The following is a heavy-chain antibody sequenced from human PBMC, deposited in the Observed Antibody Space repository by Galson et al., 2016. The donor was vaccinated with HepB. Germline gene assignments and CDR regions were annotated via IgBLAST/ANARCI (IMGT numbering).Heavy chain of an antibody. CDR3: ARHRITMIVVVISEKNWFDP. D-gene: IGHD3-22*01. CDR1: GGSISSSSYY. CDR2: TYYSGST. V-gene: IGHV4-39*01. Sequence: SETLSLTCTVSGGSISSSSYYWGWIRQPPGKGLEWIGSTYYSGSTYYNPSLKSRVTISVDTSKNQFPLKLSSVTAADTDVYYFARHRITMIVVVISEKNWFDPWGQETLVTVSS. J-gene: IGHJ5*02.